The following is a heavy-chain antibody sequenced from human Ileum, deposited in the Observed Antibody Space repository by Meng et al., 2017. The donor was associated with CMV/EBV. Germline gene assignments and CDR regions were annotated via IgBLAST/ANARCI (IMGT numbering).Heavy chain of an antibody. V-gene: IGHV3-53*01. Sequence: GGSLRLSCAASGFTVSSNYMSWVRQAPGKGLESVSVIYSGGSTYYADSVKVRFTISRDNSKNTLYLQMNSLRAEDKAVYYCARYKTWIQTYYYGMDVWGQGTTVTVSS. D-gene: IGHD5-18*01. CDR1: GFTVSSNY. CDR2: IYSGGST. J-gene: IGHJ6*02. CDR3: ARYKTWIQTYYYGMDV.